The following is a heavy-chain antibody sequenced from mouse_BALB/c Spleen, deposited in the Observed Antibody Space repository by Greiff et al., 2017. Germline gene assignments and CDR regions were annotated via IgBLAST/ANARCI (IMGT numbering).Heavy chain of an antibody. CDR2: IDPENGDT. CDR1: GFNIKDYY. J-gene: IGHJ2*01. V-gene: IGHV14-4*02. CDR3: NAITTVVGHFDY. Sequence: VQLQQSGAELVRSGASVKLSCTASGFNIKDYYMHWVKQRPEQGLEWIGWIDPENGDTEYAPKFQGKATMTADTSSNTAYLQLSSLTSEDTAVYYCNAITTVVGHFDYWGQGTTLTVSS. D-gene: IGHD1-1*01.